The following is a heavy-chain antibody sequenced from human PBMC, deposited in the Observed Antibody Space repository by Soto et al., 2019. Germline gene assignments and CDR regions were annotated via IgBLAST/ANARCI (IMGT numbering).Heavy chain of an antibody. D-gene: IGHD2-2*02. CDR1: GFTFSSYA. CDR2: INSDGTKT. V-gene: IGHV3-64*02. J-gene: IGHJ6*02. CDR3: ARGYCSGTNCYNGMDV. Sequence: PGGSLRLSCVASGFTFSSYAMHRVRQAPGKGLEYVSAINSDGTKTYYSDSVKGRFTISRDDSKNTVYLQMGSLRTEDMAVYYCARGYCSGTNCYNGMDVWGLGTTVTISS.